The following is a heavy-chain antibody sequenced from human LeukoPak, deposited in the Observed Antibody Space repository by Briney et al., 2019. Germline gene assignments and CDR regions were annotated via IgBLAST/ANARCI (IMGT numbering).Heavy chain of an antibody. Sequence: GGSLRLSCAASGFTFSSYAMGWVRQAPGKGLEWVSAVSDSGGRTYYADSVKGRFTISRDNSKNTLFLQMNSLRADDTAVYYCAKYASSWFYYFDYWGQGTLVTVSS. J-gene: IGHJ4*02. D-gene: IGHD6-13*01. CDR1: GFTFSSYA. CDR2: VSDSGGRT. V-gene: IGHV3-23*01. CDR3: AKYASSWFYYFDY.